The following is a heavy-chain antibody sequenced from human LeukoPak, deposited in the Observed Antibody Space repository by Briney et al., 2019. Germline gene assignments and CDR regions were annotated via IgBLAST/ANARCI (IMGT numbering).Heavy chain of an antibody. V-gene: IGHV3-74*01. D-gene: IGHD3-10*01. CDR3: AREGSLEYYSDY. CDR1: GFFFSTYW. CDR2: INSDGSKT. J-gene: IGHJ4*02. Sequence: GGSLRLSCAASGFFFSTYWMHWVRQAPGKGLVWVSRINSDGSKTSHADSVKGRFTISRDNAKNTLYLQMNGLRAEDTAVYYCAREGSLEYYSDYWGRGTLVTVSS.